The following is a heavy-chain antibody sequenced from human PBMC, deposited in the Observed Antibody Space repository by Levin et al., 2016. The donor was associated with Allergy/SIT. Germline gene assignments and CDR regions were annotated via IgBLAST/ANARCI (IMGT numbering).Heavy chain of an antibody. D-gene: IGHD1-7*01. J-gene: IGHJ3*02. CDR3: ARHLTVNTFQSNYRLDAFLPPLTRAFDI. V-gene: IGHV4-31*03. Sequence: SETLSLTCTVSGGSISSGGYYWSWIRQHPGKGLEWIGYIYYSGSTYYNPSLKSRVTISVDTSKNQFSLKLSSVTAADTAVYYCARHLTVNTFQSNYRLDAFLPPLTRAFDIWGQGTMVTVSS. CDR2: IYYSGST. CDR1: GGSISSGGYY.